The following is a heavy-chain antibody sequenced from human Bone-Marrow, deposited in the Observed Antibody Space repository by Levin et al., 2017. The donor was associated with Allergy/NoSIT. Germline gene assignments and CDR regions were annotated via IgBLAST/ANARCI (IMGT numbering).Heavy chain of an antibody. V-gene: IGHV7-4-1*02. CDR3: AREGWDSSRWSGDY. Sequence: GASVKVSCKVSGYTFTTYSMSWVRQAPGQGLEWMGWINTNTGHPTYAQGFTGRFVFSLDTSVSTAYLQISSLKAEDTAVYYCAREGWDSSRWSGDYWGQGTLVTVSS. CDR2: INTNTGHP. CDR1: GYTFTTYS. D-gene: IGHD6-13*01. J-gene: IGHJ4*02.